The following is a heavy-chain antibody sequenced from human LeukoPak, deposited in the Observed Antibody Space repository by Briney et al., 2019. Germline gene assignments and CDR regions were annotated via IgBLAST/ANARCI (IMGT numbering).Heavy chain of an antibody. CDR3: AKDIVVVPAATFDY. CDR1: GFPLSSYA. Sequence: GGSLRLSCAASGFPLSSYAMSWVRQAPGKGLEWVSAISGSGGSTYYADSVKGRFTISRDNSKNTLYLQMNSLRAEDTAVYYCAKDIVVVPAATFDYWGQGTLVTVSS. J-gene: IGHJ4*02. D-gene: IGHD2-2*01. CDR2: ISGSGGST. V-gene: IGHV3-23*01.